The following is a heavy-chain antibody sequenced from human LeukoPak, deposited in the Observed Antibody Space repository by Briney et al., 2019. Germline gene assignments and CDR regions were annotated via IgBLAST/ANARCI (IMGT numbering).Heavy chain of an antibody. Sequence: GGSLRLSCAASGFTFSTYWMHWVRQAPGKGLEWVAVISHDGSNEFYPDSVKGRFTISRDNSKNTLYLQMNSLRVEDTAVYYCARQPCTGGTCYFDYWGQGTLVTVSS. V-gene: IGHV3-30-3*01. D-gene: IGHD2-8*02. CDR2: ISHDGSNE. CDR1: GFTFSTYW. J-gene: IGHJ4*02. CDR3: ARQPCTGGTCYFDY.